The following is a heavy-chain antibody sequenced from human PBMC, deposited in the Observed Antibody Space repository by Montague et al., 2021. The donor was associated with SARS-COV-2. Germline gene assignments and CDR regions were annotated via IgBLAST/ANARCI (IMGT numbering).Heavy chain of an antibody. V-gene: IGHV4-39*01. CDR2: IYYSGST. Sequence: SETLSLTCTVSGGSISSSSYYWGWIRQPPGKGLEWIGSIYYSGSTYYNPSLKSRVTISVDTSENQFSLKLSSVTAADTAVYYCARQGDIVVVVAATEIHYYYGMDVWGQGTTVTVSS. CDR3: ARQGDIVVVVAATEIHYYYGMDV. J-gene: IGHJ6*02. D-gene: IGHD2-15*01. CDR1: GGSISSSSYY.